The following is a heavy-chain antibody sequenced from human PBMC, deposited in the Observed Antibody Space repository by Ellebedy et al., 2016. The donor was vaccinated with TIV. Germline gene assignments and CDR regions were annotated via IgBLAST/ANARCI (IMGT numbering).Heavy chain of an antibody. CDR2: VHPGGSSA. CDR3: ANSYYYSSGGHSDAFRM. J-gene: IGHJ3*02. CDR1: GDTFSSYW. D-gene: IGHD3-22*01. Sequence: GESLKISCQGSGDTFSSYWIAWVRQVPGKGLEWMGSVHPGGSSARYRPSFQGQVTFSADKSLATAYLQWSSLKASDTAIYYCANSYYYSSGGHSDAFRMWGQGTMVTVSS. V-gene: IGHV5-51*01.